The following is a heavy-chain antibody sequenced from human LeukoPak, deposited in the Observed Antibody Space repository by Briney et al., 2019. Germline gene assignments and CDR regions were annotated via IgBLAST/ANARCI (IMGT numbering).Heavy chain of an antibody. CDR3: ARVAAGIGFFQH. Sequence: ETLSLTCIVSGYSISSGYYWGWIRQPPGKGLEWIGNIHHSGSTYYNPSLKSRVTTSVDTSKNQLSLKLSSVTAADTAVYYCARVAAGIGFFQHWGQGTLVTVSS. CDR2: IHHSGST. D-gene: IGHD6-13*01. V-gene: IGHV4-38-2*02. CDR1: GYSISSGYY. J-gene: IGHJ1*01.